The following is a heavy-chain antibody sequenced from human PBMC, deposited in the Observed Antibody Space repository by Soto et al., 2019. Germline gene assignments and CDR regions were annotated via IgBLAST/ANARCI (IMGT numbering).Heavy chain of an antibody. Sequence: ASVKVSCNASGYTFSRGYMRGVRQAPGQGLEWMGIINPSGGSTSYAQKFQGRVTMTRDTSTSTVYMELSSLRSEDTAVYYCARSAYYEILTGYDYWGQGTLVTVSS. CDR1: GYTFSRGY. D-gene: IGHD3-9*01. CDR3: ARSAYYEILTGYDY. V-gene: IGHV1-46*01. CDR2: INPSGGST. J-gene: IGHJ4*02.